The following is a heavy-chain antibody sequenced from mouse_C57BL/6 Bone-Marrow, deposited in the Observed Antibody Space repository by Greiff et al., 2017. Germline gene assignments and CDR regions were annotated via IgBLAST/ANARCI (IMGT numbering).Heavy chain of an antibody. CDR1: GYTFTSYT. Sequence: VKLMESGAELARPGASVKMSCKASGYTFTSYTMHWVKQRPGQGLEWIGYINPSSGYTKYNQKFKDKATLTADKSSSTAYMQLSSLTSEDYAVYYCARWTYQFGMDYWGQGTSVTVSS. D-gene: IGHD5-1*01. CDR3: ARWTYQFGMDY. CDR2: INPSSGYT. V-gene: IGHV1-4*01. J-gene: IGHJ4*01.